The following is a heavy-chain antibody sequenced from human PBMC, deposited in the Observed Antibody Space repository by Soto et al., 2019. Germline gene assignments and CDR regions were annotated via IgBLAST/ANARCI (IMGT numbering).Heavy chain of an antibody. CDR3: TRGPPRVQWFDP. CDR2: IYFTGST. J-gene: IGHJ5*02. Sequence: SETLSLTVTVSGGAVSSGTYYWSWIRQPPGKGLEWIGHIYFTGSTNYNPSLKSRVTMSLDTSRNQFSLKLSSVTAADTAVYYCTRGPPRVQWFDPWGLGTLVTVSS. V-gene: IGHV4-61*01. CDR1: GGAVSSGTYY.